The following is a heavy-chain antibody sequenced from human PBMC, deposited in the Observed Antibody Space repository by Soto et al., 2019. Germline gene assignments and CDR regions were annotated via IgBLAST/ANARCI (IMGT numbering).Heavy chain of an antibody. V-gene: IGHV1-69*02. CDR1: GGTFSSYT. CDR3: TRLGVNSGYDL. Sequence: QVQLVQSGAEVKKPGSSVKVSCKASGGTFSSYTITWVRQAPGQGLERMGRIIPSLGRANYAQNFQGRVTITADKSTSTAYMELSSLRSEDTAVYYCTRLGVNSGYDLWGQGTLVTVSS. CDR2: IIPSLGRA. D-gene: IGHD5-12*01. J-gene: IGHJ4*02.